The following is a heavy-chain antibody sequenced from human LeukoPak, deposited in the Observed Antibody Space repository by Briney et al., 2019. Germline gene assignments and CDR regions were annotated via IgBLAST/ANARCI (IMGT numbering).Heavy chain of an antibody. CDR2: ISGSGVTT. CDR1: GFTFSTYG. D-gene: IGHD3-10*02. V-gene: IGHV3-23*01. J-gene: IGHJ6*04. CDR3: AELGITMIGGV. Sequence: GGSLRLSCAASGFTFSTYGMSWVRQTPGKGLEWVSAISGSGVTTYYVDSVKGRFTISRDNAKNTLYLQMNSLRDEDTAVYYCAELGITMIGGVWGKGTTVTISS.